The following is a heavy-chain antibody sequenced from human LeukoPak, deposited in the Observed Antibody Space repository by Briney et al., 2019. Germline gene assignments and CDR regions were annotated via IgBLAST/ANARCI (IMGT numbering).Heavy chain of an antibody. Sequence: GGSLRLSCAASGFTFDDYAMHWVRQAPGKGLEWVSGISWNSGSIGYADSVKGRFTISRDNAKNSLYLQMNSLRAEDTALYYCAEGSGYYDSSGYFDYWGQGTLVTVSS. CDR3: AEGSGYYDSSGYFDY. J-gene: IGHJ4*02. D-gene: IGHD3-22*01. CDR1: GFTFDDYA. CDR2: ISWNSGSI. V-gene: IGHV3-9*01.